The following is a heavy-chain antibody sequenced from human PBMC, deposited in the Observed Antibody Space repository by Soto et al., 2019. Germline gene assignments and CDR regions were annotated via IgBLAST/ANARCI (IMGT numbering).Heavy chain of an antibody. CDR1: GFSLSTSGVG. CDR2: IYWDDDK. CDR3: AHIPYYVDYRIYYYYGMDV. J-gene: IGHJ6*02. D-gene: IGHD4-17*01. V-gene: IGHV2-5*02. Sequence: QITLKESGPTLVKPTQTLTLTCTFSGFSLSTSGVGVGWIRQPPGKALEWLALIYWDDDKRYSPSLKSRLTITKDTSKNQVVLTMTNMDPVDTATYYCAHIPYYVDYRIYYYYGMDVWGQGTTVTVSS.